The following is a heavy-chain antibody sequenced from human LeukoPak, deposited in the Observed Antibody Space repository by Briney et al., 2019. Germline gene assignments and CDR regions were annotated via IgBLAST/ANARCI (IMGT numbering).Heavy chain of an antibody. CDR1: GFTVSSNY. CDR2: IYSGGST. V-gene: IGHV3-53*01. J-gene: IGHJ6*03. D-gene: IGHD3-10*01. Sequence: GGSLRLSCAASGFTVSSNYMSWVRQAPGKGLEWVSVIYSGGSTYYAYSVKGRFTISRDNSKNTLYLQMNSLRAEDTAVYYCASGSGSYRTPYYYMDVWGTGTTVTVSS. CDR3: ASGSGSYRTPYYYMDV.